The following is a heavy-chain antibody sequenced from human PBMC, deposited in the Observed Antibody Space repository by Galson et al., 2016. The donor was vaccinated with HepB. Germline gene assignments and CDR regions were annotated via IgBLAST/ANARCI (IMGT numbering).Heavy chain of an antibody. CDR2: MNPNSGNI. V-gene: IGHV1-8*01. CDR1: GDTFTSYD. J-gene: IGHJ6*02. CDR3: ARGGGMDV. Sequence: SVKVSCKASGDTFTSYDINWVRQATGQGLEWMGWMNPNSGNIGYAQKFQVRFTMTRNTPINTAYMELSSLTSEDTAVYYFARGGGMDVGGQGTTVTVSS.